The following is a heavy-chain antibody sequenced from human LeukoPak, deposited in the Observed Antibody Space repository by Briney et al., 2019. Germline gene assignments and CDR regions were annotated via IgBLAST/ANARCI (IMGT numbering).Heavy chain of an antibody. D-gene: IGHD3-16*02. CDR2: INPNSGGT. V-gene: IGHV1-2*02. CDR1: GYTFTGYY. J-gene: IGHJ6*02. Sequence: ASVKVSCKASGYTFTGYYMHWVRQAPGQGLEWMGWINPNSGGTNYAQKFQGRVTMTRDTSISTAYMELSRLRSDDTAVYYCARSSLVRELSPYYYYGMDVWGQGTTVTVSS. CDR3: ARSSLVRELSPYYYYGMDV.